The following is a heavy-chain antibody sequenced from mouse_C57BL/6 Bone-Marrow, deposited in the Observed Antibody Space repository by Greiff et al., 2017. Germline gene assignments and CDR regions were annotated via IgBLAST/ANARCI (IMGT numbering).Heavy chain of an antibody. CDR1: GFNIKDYY. D-gene: IGHD1-1*01. V-gene: IGHV14-2*01. CDR3: TRSLFCYGTNY. CDR2: IDPEDGAT. J-gene: IGHJ2*01. Sequence: EVQVVESGAELVKPGASVKLSCTASGFNIKDYYIHWVKQRTEQGLEWIGRIDPEDGATKYAPKFQDKATITADTSSNTAYLQLSSLTSEDTAVYYCTRSLFCYGTNYWGQGTTPTVSA.